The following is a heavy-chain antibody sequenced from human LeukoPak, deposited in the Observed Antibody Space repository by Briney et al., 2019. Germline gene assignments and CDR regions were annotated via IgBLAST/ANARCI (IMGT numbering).Heavy chain of an antibody. V-gene: IGHV3-23*01. D-gene: IGHD2-15*01. Sequence: GGSLRLSCAASGFTLDDYAMHWVRQAPGKGLEWVSGISGSGGSIYYADSVKGRFTTSRDNSKNTLYLQMNSLRAEDTVVYYCAKDNSPKVYCSGGSCYTDYWGQGTLVTVSS. CDR1: GFTLDDYA. CDR3: AKDNSPKVYCSGGSCYTDY. CDR2: ISGSGGSI. J-gene: IGHJ4*02.